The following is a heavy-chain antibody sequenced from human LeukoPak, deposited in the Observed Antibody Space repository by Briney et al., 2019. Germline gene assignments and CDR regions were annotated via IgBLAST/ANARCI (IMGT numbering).Heavy chain of an antibody. CDR3: ASARTSSRSWFTFDY. J-gene: IGHJ4*02. D-gene: IGHD6-13*01. CDR2: IYYSGTP. CDR1: AGSMGNYY. Sequence: SETLSLTCTVAAGSMGNYYWSWIRQPPGKGLEWLASIYYSGTPTYNPSLKSRATISVDTSKNQLSLKLSSVTAADTAVYYCASARTSSRSWFTFDYWGQGILVTVSS. V-gene: IGHV4-59*08.